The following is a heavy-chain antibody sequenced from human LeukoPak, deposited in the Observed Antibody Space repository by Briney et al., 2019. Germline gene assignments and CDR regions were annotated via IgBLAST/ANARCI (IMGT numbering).Heavy chain of an antibody. CDR2: ISGSGSTI. CDR1: GFTFSSHE. D-gene: IGHD1-14*01. Sequence: GGSLRLSCAASGFTFSSHEMNWVRQPLGKGLEWLSYISGSGSTIYYADSVKGRFTISRDNAKNSLYLQMNSLRAEDTAVYYCAKATGYLLWGQGTLVTVSS. CDR3: AKATGYLL. J-gene: IGHJ4*02. V-gene: IGHV3-48*03.